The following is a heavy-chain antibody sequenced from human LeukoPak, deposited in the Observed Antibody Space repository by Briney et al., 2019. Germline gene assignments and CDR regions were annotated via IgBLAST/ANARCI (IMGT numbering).Heavy chain of an antibody. D-gene: IGHD4-17*01. J-gene: IGHJ3*02. CDR2: ISGSGT. CDR3: ERDPNGDYIGAFDM. Sequence: GGSLRLSCATSGFTFRSDAMIWVRQAPERGLQWVSGISGSGTYYADFAKGRVTISRDNSKNTLCLQMNSLRAEDTATYYCERDPNGDYIGAFDMWGQGTMVTVS. CDR1: GFTFRSDA. V-gene: IGHV3-23*01.